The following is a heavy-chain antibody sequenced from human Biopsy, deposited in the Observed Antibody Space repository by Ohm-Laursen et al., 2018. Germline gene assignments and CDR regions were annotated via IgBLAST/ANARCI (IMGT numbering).Heavy chain of an antibody. V-gene: IGHV4-34*08. CDR3: GNEVYGRDY. CDR1: GRTFSDYR. Sequence: SETLSLTWVVFGRTFSDYRWTWIRQPPGKGLEWIGRINQSGSTIYNPSLKSRVTISADASKYEFSLRLTSVTAADTAVYFCGNEVYGRDYWGLGARVTVSS. D-gene: IGHD4-17*01. CDR2: INQSGST. J-gene: IGHJ4*02.